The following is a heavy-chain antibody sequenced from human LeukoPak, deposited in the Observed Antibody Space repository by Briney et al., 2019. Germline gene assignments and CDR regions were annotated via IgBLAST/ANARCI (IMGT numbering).Heavy chain of an antibody. J-gene: IGHJ6*02. CDR1: GGSISSYY. V-gene: IGHV4-59*01. Sequence: SETLSLTCTVSGGSISSYYWSWIRQPPGKGLERIGYIYYSGSTNYNPSLKSRVTISVDTSKNQFSLKLSSVTAADTAVYYCARDLGTRYYGMDVWGQGTTVTVSS. CDR3: ARDLGTRYYGMDV. CDR2: IYYSGST.